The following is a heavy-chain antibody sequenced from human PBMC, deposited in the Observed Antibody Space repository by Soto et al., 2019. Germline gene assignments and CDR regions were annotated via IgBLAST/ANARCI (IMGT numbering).Heavy chain of an antibody. Sequence: ASVKVSCKTSGYTFTDYYTHWVRQAPGQGLEWMGWMNPESGGAYFAQKFQGRVTLTRDTSIGTAYIEVNSLTSDDTAVYFCTRENIENSAGLYEVFDIWGQGTTVTVSS. J-gene: IGHJ3*02. CDR3: TRENIENSAGLYEVFDI. V-gene: IGHV1-2*02. CDR1: GYTFTDYY. D-gene: IGHD2-15*01. CDR2: MNPESGGA.